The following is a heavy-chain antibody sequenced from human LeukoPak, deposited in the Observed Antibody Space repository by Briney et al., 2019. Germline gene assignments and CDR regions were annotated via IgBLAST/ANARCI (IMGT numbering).Heavy chain of an antibody. Sequence: VASVKVSCKASGGTFSSYAISWVRQAPGQGLEWMGRIIPILGIANYAQKFQGRVTITADKSTSTAYMELSSLRSEDTAVYYCARDSGVEIYPYYYGMDVWGQGTTVTVSS. CDR3: ARDSGVEIYPYYYGMDV. V-gene: IGHV1-69*04. CDR1: GGTFSSYA. D-gene: IGHD5-24*01. J-gene: IGHJ6*02. CDR2: IIPILGIA.